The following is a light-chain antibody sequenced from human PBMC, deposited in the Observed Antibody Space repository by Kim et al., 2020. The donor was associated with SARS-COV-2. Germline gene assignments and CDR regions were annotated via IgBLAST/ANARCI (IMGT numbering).Light chain of an antibody. Sequence: APIGDRVTIPCRASQGISDYLAWYQQDPGKAPKLLIFGASTLQSGVPSRFSGSGSGTEFTLTISSLQPEDFATYFCQQFSLYPLTFGQGTQVDIK. CDR1: QGISDY. V-gene: IGKV1-9*01. CDR3: QQFSLYPLT. J-gene: IGKJ1*01. CDR2: GAS.